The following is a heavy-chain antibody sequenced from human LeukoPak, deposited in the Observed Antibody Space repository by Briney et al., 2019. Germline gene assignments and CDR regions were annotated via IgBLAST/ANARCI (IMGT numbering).Heavy chain of an antibody. CDR1: GGSISSSSYY. CDR2: IYYSGST. V-gene: IGHV4-39*07. J-gene: IGHJ4*02. D-gene: IGHD5-18*01. Sequence: SETLSLTCTVSGGSISSSSYYWGWIRQPPGKGLEWIGSIYYSGSTYYNPSLKSRVTISVDTSKNQFSLKLSSVTAADTAVYYCARGVDTAMVTDPITFFDYWGQGTLVTVSS. CDR3: ARGVDTAMVTDPITFFDY.